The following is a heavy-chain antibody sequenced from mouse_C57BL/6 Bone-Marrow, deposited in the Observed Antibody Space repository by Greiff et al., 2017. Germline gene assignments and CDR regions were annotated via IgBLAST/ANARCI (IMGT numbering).Heavy chain of an antibody. CDR3: ARRPDYYGSSDFDC. V-gene: IGHV5-6*02. CDR1: GFTFSSYG. J-gene: IGHJ2*01. Sequence: EVKLVESGGDLVKPGGSLKLSCAASGFTFSSYGMSWVRQTPDKRLEWVATISSGGSYTYYPDSVKGRFTISRDNAKNTLYLQMSSLKSEDTAMYYCARRPDYYGSSDFDCWGKGTTLTVSS. D-gene: IGHD1-1*01. CDR2: ISSGGSYT.